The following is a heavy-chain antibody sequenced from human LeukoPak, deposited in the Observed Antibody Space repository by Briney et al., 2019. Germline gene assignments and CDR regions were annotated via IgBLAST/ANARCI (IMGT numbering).Heavy chain of an antibody. Sequence: GGSLRLSCAASGFTFSSYSMNWVRQAPGKGLEWVSYISSSSSTIYYADSVKGRFTISRDNAKNPLYLQMNSLRAEDTAVYYCARGSISRLNDILTGYYFVSNFDYWGQGTLVTVSS. CDR3: ARGSISRLNDILTGYYFVSNFDY. D-gene: IGHD3-9*01. V-gene: IGHV3-48*01. J-gene: IGHJ4*02. CDR1: GFTFSSYS. CDR2: ISSSSSTI.